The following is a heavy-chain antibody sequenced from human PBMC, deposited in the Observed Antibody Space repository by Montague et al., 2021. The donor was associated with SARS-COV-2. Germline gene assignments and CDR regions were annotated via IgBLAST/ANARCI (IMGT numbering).Heavy chain of an antibody. J-gene: IGHJ4*02. D-gene: IGHD7-27*01. V-gene: IGHV4-61*10. CDR3: ALGFDY. Sequence: SETLSLTCTVSGVVVLRRRSEEHTSELQSPMYLVWRLLFEKKKNYNPSLKSRVTISVDTSKNQFSLKLSSVTAADTAVYYCALGFDYWGQGTLVTGS. CDR1: GVVVLRRRS. CDR2: LFEKKK.